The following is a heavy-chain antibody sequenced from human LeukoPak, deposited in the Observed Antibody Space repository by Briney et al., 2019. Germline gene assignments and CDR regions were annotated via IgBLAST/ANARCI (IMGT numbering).Heavy chain of an antibody. Sequence: PGGSLRLSCAASGFTVSSNYMSWVRQAPGKGLEWVSVIYSGGSTYYADSVKGRFTISRHNSKNTLYLQMNSLRAEDTAVYYCAKAPYYYDSSGYLKVGAFGIWGQGTMVTVSS. CDR2: IYSGGST. CDR3: AKAPYYYDSSGYLKVGAFGI. J-gene: IGHJ3*02. CDR1: GFTVSSNY. V-gene: IGHV3-53*04. D-gene: IGHD3-22*01.